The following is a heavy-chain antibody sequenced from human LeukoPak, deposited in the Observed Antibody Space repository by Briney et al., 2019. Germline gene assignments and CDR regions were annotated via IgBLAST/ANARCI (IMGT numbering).Heavy chain of an antibody. V-gene: IGHV4-38-2*01. Sequence: SETLSLTCALSGYSISSGYYWGWIRQPPGKGLEWIGSIYHSGSTYYNPSLKSRVTISVDTSKNQFSLKLSSVTAADTALYYCARSEGSFCSGDNCHAFDIWGQGAMVTVSS. D-gene: IGHD2-15*01. J-gene: IGHJ3*02. CDR1: GYSISSGYY. CDR3: ARSEGSFCSGDNCHAFDI. CDR2: IYHSGST.